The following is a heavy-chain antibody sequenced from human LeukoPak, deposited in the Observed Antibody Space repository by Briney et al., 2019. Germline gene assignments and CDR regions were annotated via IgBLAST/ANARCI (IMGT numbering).Heavy chain of an antibody. CDR1: GFTFSSYW. V-gene: IGHV3-74*01. J-gene: IGHJ5*02. CDR3: ARAGGGGSWFGP. D-gene: IGHD1-14*01. Sequence: GGSLRLSCAASGFTFSSYWMHWVRQAPGKGLVWVSRINSDGSSTSYADSVKGRFTISRDNAKNTLYLQMNSLRAEDTAVYYCARAGGGGSWFGPWGQGTLVTVSS. CDR2: INSDGSST.